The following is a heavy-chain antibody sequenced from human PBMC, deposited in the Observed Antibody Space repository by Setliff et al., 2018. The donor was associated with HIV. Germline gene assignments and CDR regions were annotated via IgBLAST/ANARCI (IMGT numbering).Heavy chain of an antibody. V-gene: IGHV3-7*03. CDR2: IKEDGSEI. CDR1: GFTFSSAW. CDR3: ARGTDYDLWTYYYYMDV. Sequence: TGGSLRLSCAASGFTFSSAWMGWVRQAPAKGMEWVANIKEDGSEIYFVDSLKGRFTASRDNARNSLYLQMNSLRAEDTATYYCARGTDYDLWTYYYYMDVWGKGTTVTVSS. D-gene: IGHD3-3*01. J-gene: IGHJ6*03.